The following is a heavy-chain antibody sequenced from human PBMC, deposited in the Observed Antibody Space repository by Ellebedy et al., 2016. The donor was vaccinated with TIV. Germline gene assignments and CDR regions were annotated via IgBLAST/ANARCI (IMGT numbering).Heavy chain of an antibody. CDR1: GFTVSTYG. J-gene: IGHJ6*02. CDR2: IWYEGSNK. Sequence: GESLKISXAASGFTVSTYGMHWVRQGPGKGLEWVAVIWYEGSNKYYEDSVKGRFTISRDKSKNTLYLQMNSLRAEDTAVYYCAREKIGVVPDGVDDYYYGMDVWGQGTTVTVSS. CDR3: AREKIGVVPDGVDDYYYGMDV. V-gene: IGHV3-33*01. D-gene: IGHD2-2*01.